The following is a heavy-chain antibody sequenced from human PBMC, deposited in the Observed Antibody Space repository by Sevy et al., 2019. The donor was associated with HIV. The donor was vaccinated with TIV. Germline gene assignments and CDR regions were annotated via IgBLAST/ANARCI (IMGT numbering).Heavy chain of an antibody. V-gene: IGHV3-48*02. Sequence: GESLKISCAASGFTFSSYSMNWVRQAPGKGLEWVSYISSSSSTIYYADSVKGRFTISRDNAKNSLYLQMNSLRDEDTAVYYCARALGYYYDSSGPKGAFDIWGQGTMVTVSS. D-gene: IGHD3-22*01. CDR1: GFTFSSYS. CDR3: ARALGYYYDSSGPKGAFDI. CDR2: ISSSSSTI. J-gene: IGHJ3*02.